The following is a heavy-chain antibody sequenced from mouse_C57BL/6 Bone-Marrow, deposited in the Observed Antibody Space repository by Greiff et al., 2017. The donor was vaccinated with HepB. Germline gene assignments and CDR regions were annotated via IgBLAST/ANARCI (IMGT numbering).Heavy chain of an antibody. Sequence: VQLKESGPVLVKPGASVKMSCKASGYTFTDYYMNWVKQSHGKSLEWIGVINPYNGGTSYNQKFKGKATLTVDKSSSTAYMELNSLKSEDSAVYYCARGVVAFDYWGQGTTLTVTS. CDR2: INPYNGGT. V-gene: IGHV1-19*01. CDR1: GYTFTDYY. CDR3: ARGVVAFDY. D-gene: IGHD1-1*01. J-gene: IGHJ2*01.